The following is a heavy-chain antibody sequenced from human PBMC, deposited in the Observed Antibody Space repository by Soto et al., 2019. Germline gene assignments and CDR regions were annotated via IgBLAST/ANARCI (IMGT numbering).Heavy chain of an antibody. J-gene: IGHJ6*02. D-gene: IGHD1-26*01. V-gene: IGHV4-39*01. CDR2: IYYSGST. CDR3: ARLGGSGKFYYVMDV. Sequence: QLQLQESGPGLVKPSETLSLTCTAARGSISSGSYYWGWIRQPPGKGLEWIASIYYSGSTYYNPSLKSRVTISIDTSRNQFSLKLTSVTAADTGLYYCARLGGSGKFYYVMDVWGQGTTVIVSS. CDR1: RGSISSGSYY.